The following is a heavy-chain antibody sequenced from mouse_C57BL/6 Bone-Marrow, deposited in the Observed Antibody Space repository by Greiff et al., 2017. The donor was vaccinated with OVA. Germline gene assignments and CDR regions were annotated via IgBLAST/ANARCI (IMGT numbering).Heavy chain of an antibody. Sequence: QVQLQQPGAELVKPGASVKLSCKASGYTFTSYWMQWVKQRPGQGLEWIGEIDPSDSYTNYNQKFKGKATLTVDTSSSTAYMQLSSLTSEESAVYYCARSVTGTERYFDVWGTGTTVTVSS. CDR3: ARSVTGTERYFDV. V-gene: IGHV1-50*01. D-gene: IGHD4-1*01. J-gene: IGHJ1*03. CDR2: IDPSDSYT. CDR1: GYTFTSYW.